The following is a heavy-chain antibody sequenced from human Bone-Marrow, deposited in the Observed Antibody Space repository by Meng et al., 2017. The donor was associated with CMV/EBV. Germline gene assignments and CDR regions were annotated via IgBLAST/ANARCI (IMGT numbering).Heavy chain of an antibody. V-gene: IGHV3-23*01. D-gene: IGHD3-3*01. CDR1: GFTFSSYS. Sequence: GESLKISCAASGFTFSSYSMSWVRQAPGKGLEWVSAISGSGGSTYYADSVKGWFTISRDNSKNTLYLQMNSLRAEDTAVYYCAKQGDDFWSGPRDYWGQGTLVTVSS. CDR3: AKQGDDFWSGPRDY. J-gene: IGHJ4*02. CDR2: ISGSGGST.